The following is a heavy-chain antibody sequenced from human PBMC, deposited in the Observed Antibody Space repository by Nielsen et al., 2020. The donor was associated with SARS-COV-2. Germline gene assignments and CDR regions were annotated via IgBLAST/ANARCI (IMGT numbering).Heavy chain of an antibody. D-gene: IGHD1-26*01. CDR3: ARNIVGATGARDAFDI. Sequence: ASVQVSCKASGYTFTSYGISWVGQDPPQGLEWMGWISAYNGNTNYAQKLQGRVTMTTDTSTSTAYMELRSLRSDDTAVYYCARNIVGATGARDAFDIWGQGTMVTVSS. CDR2: ISAYNGNT. V-gene: IGHV1-18*01. CDR1: GYTFTSYG. J-gene: IGHJ3*02.